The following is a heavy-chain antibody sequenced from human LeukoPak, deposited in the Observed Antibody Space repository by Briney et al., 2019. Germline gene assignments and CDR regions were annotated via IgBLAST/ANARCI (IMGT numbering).Heavy chain of an antibody. CDR3: ASMPSTEIYYFYYMDV. J-gene: IGHJ6*03. CDR2: ISANAVST. Sequence: GGSLRLSCADSRFTFSSYTMNWVRQAPGEGLEWVSGISANAVSTYYAASVKGRFTISRDNSKNTLYLHMDRLGTEDTAVYYCASMPSTEIYYFYYMDVWGKGTTVTVSS. CDR1: RFTFSSYT. V-gene: IGHV3-23*01. D-gene: IGHD2-2*01.